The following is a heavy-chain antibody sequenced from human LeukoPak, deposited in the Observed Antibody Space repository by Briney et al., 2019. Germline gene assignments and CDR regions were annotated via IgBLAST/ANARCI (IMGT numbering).Heavy chain of an antibody. D-gene: IGHD3-10*01. Sequence: GGSLRLSCVVSGFTFSSYAMHWVRQAPGKGLEWVSGINWNGGSTGYADSVKGRFTISRDNAKNSLYLQMNSLRAEDTALYYCARGQGGVISYYYYYYMDVWGKGTTVTVSS. CDR2: INWNGGST. CDR1: GFTFSSYA. V-gene: IGHV3-20*04. CDR3: ARGQGGVISYYYYYYMDV. J-gene: IGHJ6*03.